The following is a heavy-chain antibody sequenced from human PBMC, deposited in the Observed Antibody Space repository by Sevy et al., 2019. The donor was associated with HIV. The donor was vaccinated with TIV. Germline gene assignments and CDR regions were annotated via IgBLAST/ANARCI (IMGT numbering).Heavy chain of an antibody. Sequence: GGSLRPSCAASGFTFSKYSMSWVRQPPGKGLEWVSTLSFGCNEINYADSVKGRFTISRDNSKSSVYLQMNNLRPEDTAVYYCAREGCTKPHDYWGQGTLVTVSS. J-gene: IGHJ4*02. CDR2: LSFGCNEI. V-gene: IGHV3-23*01. CDR3: AREGCTKPHDY. CDR1: GFTFSKYS. D-gene: IGHD2-8*01.